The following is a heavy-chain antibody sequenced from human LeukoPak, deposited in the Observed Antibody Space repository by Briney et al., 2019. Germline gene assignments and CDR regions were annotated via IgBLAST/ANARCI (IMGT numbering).Heavy chain of an antibody. CDR2: ISWSSGHV. CDR3: VRSVVVVAATPTHFDL. Sequence: GGSLRLSCAAAEFKFDDYAMHWVRQGPGKGLEWVAGISWSSGHVEYAESVKGRFTISRDNARNALYLQMDGPSRDDTALYYCVRSVVVVAATPTHFDLWGRGTQVIVSS. J-gene: IGHJ2*01. CDR1: EFKFDDYA. D-gene: IGHD2-15*01. V-gene: IGHV3-9*01.